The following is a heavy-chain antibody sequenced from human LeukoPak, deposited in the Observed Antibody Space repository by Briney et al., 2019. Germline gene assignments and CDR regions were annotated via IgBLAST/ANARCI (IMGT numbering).Heavy chain of an antibody. Sequence: ASVKVSCKASGYTFTSYDINWVRQATGQGLEWMGWMNPNSGNTGYAQKFQGRVTITRNTSISTAYMELSSLRSEDTAVYYCARASSGYLAYYYYGMDVWGQGTTVTVSS. CDR2: MNPNSGNT. CDR1: GYTFTSYD. J-gene: IGHJ6*02. V-gene: IGHV1-8*01. D-gene: IGHD5-12*01. CDR3: ARASSGYLAYYYYGMDV.